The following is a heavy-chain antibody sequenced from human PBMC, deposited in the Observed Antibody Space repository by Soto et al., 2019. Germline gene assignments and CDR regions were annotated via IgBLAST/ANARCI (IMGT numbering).Heavy chain of an antibody. CDR2: VDYSGGT. D-gene: IGHD5-12*01. CDR1: GFSISSYH. CDR3: GRKLQDGYTPDSWFDP. V-gene: IGHV4-59*01. J-gene: IGHJ5*02. Sequence: PAETLSLSCTVSGFSISSYHLSWIRQPPGKGLEWIGYVDYSGGTNYNPSPKSRGSISSGTTNNHFLLMLISVTAAEKAVDYCGRKLQDGYTPDSWFDPWGQGTLVTVSS.